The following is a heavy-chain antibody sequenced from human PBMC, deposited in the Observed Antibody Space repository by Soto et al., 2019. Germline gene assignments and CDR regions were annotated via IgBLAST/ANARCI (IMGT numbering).Heavy chain of an antibody. Sequence: GGSLRLSCAASAFTLSTYYMGWVCQATGKGLEWVANITQAGSVKNYVDSVKGRFTVSRDNAKNSLYLQMNSLRVDDTAVYYCVRDLVGSRGYLGQWGQRTQVTVSS. D-gene: IGHD3-22*01. CDR1: AFTLSTYY. V-gene: IGHV3-7*05. CDR2: ITQAGSVK. J-gene: IGHJ4*02. CDR3: VRDLVGSRGYLGQ.